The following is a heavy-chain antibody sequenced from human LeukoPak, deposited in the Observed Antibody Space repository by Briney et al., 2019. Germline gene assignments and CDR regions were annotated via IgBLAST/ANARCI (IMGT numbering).Heavy chain of an antibody. D-gene: IGHD6-19*01. CDR1: GGSISSGSYY. CDR2: IYTSGST. Sequence: PSQTLSLTCTVSGGSISSGSYYWSWIRQPAGKGLEWIGRIYTSGSTNYNPSLKSRVTISVDTSKNQFSLKLSSVTAADTAVYYCARDDPSYSSGWLDYWGQGTLVTVSS. CDR3: ARDDPSYSSGWLDY. J-gene: IGHJ4*02. V-gene: IGHV4-61*02.